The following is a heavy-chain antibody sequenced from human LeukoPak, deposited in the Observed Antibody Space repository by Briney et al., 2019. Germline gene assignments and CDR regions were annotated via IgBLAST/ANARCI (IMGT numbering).Heavy chain of an antibody. Sequence: SETLSLTCTVSGGSISSYYWSWIRQPPGKGLEWIGYIYYSGSTNYNPSLKSRVTISVGTSKNQFSLKVSSVTAADTAVYLCARGRSGTTFLRDAFDIWGQGIMVTVSS. CDR1: GGSISSYY. CDR2: IYYSGST. D-gene: IGHD1-14*01. J-gene: IGHJ3*02. V-gene: IGHV4-59*12. CDR3: ARGRSGTTFLRDAFDI.